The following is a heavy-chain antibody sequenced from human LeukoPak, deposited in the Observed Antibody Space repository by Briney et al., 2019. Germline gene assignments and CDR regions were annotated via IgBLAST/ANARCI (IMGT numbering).Heavy chain of an antibody. CDR2: ISGSGGST. CDR3: ARARSSSWYLDYMDV. D-gene: IGHD6-13*01. CDR1: GFTFSSYG. V-gene: IGHV3-23*01. J-gene: IGHJ6*03. Sequence: PGGSLRLSCAASGFTFSSYGMSWVRQAPGKGLEWVSAISGSGGSTFYADSVKGRFAISRDTSKNTLYLQMNSLRAEDTAVYYCARARSSSWYLDYMDVWGKGTTVTVSS.